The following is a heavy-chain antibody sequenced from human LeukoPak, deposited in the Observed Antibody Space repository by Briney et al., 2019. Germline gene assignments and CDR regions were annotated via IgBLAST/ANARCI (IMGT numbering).Heavy chain of an antibody. J-gene: IGHJ4*02. CDR3: AREVRGYAY. CDR2: IYYSGST. Sequence: SETLSLTCTVSGGSISSYYWSWIRQPPGKGLEWIGYIYYSGSTNYNPSLKSRVTISVDTSKNQFSLKLSSVTAADTAVYYCAREVRGYAYWGQGTLVTVSS. D-gene: IGHD3-22*01. V-gene: IGHV4-59*01. CDR1: GGSISSYY.